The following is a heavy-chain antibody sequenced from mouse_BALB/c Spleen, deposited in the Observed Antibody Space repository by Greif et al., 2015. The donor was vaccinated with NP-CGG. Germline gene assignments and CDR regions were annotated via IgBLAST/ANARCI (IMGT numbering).Heavy chain of an antibody. CDR2: IRNKANGYTT. Sequence: EVMLVESGGGLVQPGGSLRLSCATSGFTFTDYHMSWVRQPPGKALEWLGFIRNKANGYTTEYSASVKGRFTISRDNSQSILYLQMNTLRAEDSATYYCARANFDYWGQGTTLTVSS. CDR3: ARANFDY. J-gene: IGHJ2*01. V-gene: IGHV7-3*02. CDR1: GFTFTDYH.